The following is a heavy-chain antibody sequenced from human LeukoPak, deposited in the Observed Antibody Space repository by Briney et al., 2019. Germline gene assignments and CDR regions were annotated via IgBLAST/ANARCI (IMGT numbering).Heavy chain of an antibody. J-gene: IGHJ4*02. D-gene: IGHD3-22*01. V-gene: IGHV1-18*01. CDR3: AREIDSTSYYHWDY. CDR2: ISAYNGNT. CDR1: GYTFTSYG. Sequence: ASVKVSCKASGYTFTSYGISWVRQAPGQGLEWMGWISAYNGNTNYAQKLQGRVTMTTDTSTSTAYMELRSLRSDDTAVYYCAREIDSTSYYHWDYWGQGTLVTVSS.